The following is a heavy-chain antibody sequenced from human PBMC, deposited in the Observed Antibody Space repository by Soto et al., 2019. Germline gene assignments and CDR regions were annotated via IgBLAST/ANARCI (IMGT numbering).Heavy chain of an antibody. Sequence: PSETLSLTCTVSGGSISSYYWSWIRQPPGKGLEWIGYIYYSGSTNYNPSLKSRVTISVDTSKNQFSLKLSSVTAADTAVYYCARDQGNPSSGSGYYGMDVWGQGTTVTVSS. CDR3: ARDQGNPSSGSGYYGMDV. CDR2: IYYSGST. V-gene: IGHV4-59*01. D-gene: IGHD6-19*01. J-gene: IGHJ6*02. CDR1: GGSISSYY.